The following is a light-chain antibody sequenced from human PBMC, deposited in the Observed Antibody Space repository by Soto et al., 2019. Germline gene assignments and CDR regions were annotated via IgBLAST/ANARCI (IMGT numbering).Light chain of an antibody. CDR3: QSYDSSLSGWV. CDR2: GNS. V-gene: IGLV1-40*01. J-gene: IGLJ3*02. CDR1: SSNIGAGYD. Sequence: QSVLTQPPSVSGAPGQRVTISCTGSSSNIGAGYDVHGYQQLPGTAPKLLIYGNSNRPSGVPDRFSGSKSGTSASLAITGLQAEDEADYYRQSYDSSLSGWVFGGGTKLTVL.